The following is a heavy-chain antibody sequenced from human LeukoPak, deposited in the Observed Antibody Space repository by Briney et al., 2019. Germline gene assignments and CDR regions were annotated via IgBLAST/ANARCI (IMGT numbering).Heavy chain of an antibody. CDR1: GFTFSNYW. D-gene: IGHD2-15*01. CDR3: AGSRGYCSGGSCYFDY. Sequence: GGSLRLSCAASGFTFSNYWMNWVRQAPGRGLEWVASIKQDGGEKYYLDSVKGRFSISRDNAKNSLFLQMNSLRAEDTAVYYCAGSRGYCSGGSCYFDYWGQGTLVTVSS. J-gene: IGHJ4*02. CDR2: IKQDGGEK. V-gene: IGHV3-7*01.